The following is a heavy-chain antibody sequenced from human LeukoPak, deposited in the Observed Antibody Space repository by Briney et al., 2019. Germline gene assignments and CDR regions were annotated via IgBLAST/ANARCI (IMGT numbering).Heavy chain of an antibody. V-gene: IGHV1-18*01. J-gene: IGHJ4*02. Sequence: ASVKVSCKASGYTFTSHGISWVRQAPGQGLEWMGWISAYNGTTNYAQKLQGRVTMPTDTSTKTAYMELRSLRSDDTAVYYCARDSGGEMATIPFDYWGQGTLVTVSS. CDR2: ISAYNGTT. D-gene: IGHD5-24*01. CDR3: ARDSGGEMATIPFDY. CDR1: GYTFTSHG.